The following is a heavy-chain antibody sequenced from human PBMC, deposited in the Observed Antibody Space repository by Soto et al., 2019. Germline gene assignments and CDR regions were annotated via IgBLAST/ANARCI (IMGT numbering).Heavy chain of an antibody. J-gene: IGHJ4*02. CDR3: ARGYCSSTSCYKGDYFDY. Sequence: ASVKVSCKASGYNFSTYALLWVRQAPGQGLEWMGWINTGNGNTKYSQKFQGRVTMTRDTSASTAFLELSSLKSEDTAVYYCARGYCSSTSCYKGDYFDYWGQGTLVTVSS. CDR2: INTGNGNT. D-gene: IGHD2-2*02. CDR1: GYNFSTYA. V-gene: IGHV1-3*04.